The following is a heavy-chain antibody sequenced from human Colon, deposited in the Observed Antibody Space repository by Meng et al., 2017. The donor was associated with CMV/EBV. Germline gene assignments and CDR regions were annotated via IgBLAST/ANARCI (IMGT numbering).Heavy chain of an antibody. CDR3: ATDHSLYGMDV. CDR1: GDSINNYY. J-gene: IGHJ6*02. CDR2: IYYTGSD. D-gene: IGHD2-15*01. Sequence: SETLSPTCTAPGDSINNYYWSWIRQPPGKGLEWIAYIYYTGSDNYNPSLKSRVTISVDTSKNQFTLKLTSVIAADTAVYYCATDHSLYGMDVWGQGTTVTVSS. V-gene: IGHV4-59*01.